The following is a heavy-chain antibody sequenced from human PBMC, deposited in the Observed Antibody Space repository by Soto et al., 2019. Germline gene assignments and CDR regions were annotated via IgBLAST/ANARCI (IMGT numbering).Heavy chain of an antibody. V-gene: IGHV3-30-3*01. CDR2: ISQDGSNE. CDR1: GFTFNKYG. J-gene: IGHJ4*02. CDR3: AREESDDYSKYF. Sequence: QVQLVESGGGVVQPGRSLRLSCAASGFTFNKYGMDWVRQAPGKGLEWVAFISQDGSNEDYADSVKGRFSISRDNSKNTLYLQMNSLRPEDTAVYYCAREESDDYSKYFWGQGTLVTVSS. D-gene: IGHD4-4*01.